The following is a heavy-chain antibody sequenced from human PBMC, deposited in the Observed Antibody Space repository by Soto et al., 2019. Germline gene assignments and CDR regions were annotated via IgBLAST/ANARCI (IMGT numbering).Heavy chain of an antibody. V-gene: IGHV3-23*01. J-gene: IGHJ4*02. CDR2: ISGSGSSST. CDR3: AKDPIVGPDHYFDC. CDR1: GFTFSTYA. Sequence: PGGSLRLSCAASGFTFSTYAMSWVRQAPGKGLEWVSAISGSGSSSTYYADSVKGRFTISRDNSKSTLYLQMNSLRVEDTALYYCAKDPIVGPDHYFDCWGQGTLVTVSS. D-gene: IGHD1-26*01.